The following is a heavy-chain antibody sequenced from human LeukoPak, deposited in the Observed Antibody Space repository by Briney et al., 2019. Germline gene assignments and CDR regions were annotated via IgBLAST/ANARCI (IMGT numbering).Heavy chain of an antibody. CDR1: GYTFTSYD. J-gene: IGHJ6*02. CDR2: MNPNSGNA. Sequence: ASVKVSCKASGYTFTSYDINWVRQATGQGLEWMGWMNPNSGNAGYAQKFQGRVTMTRNTSISTAYMELSSLRSEDTAVYYCARVPYYDILTGYYRNYYYGMDVWGQGTTVTVSS. CDR3: ARVPYYDILTGYYRNYYYGMDV. D-gene: IGHD3-9*01. V-gene: IGHV1-8*01.